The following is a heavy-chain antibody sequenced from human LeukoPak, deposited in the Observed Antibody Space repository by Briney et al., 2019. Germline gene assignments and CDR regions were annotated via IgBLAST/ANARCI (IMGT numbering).Heavy chain of an antibody. CDR2: ISSSGSTI. CDR3: AELGITMIGGV. CDR1: GFTFSSYE. Sequence: GGSLRLSCAASGFTFSSYEMNWVRQAPGEGLGWVSFISSSGSTIYYAESVKGRFTISRDNAKNSLYLQMNSLRAEDKAVYYCAELGITMIGGVWGKGTTVTISS. V-gene: IGHV3-48*03. J-gene: IGHJ6*04. D-gene: IGHD3-10*02.